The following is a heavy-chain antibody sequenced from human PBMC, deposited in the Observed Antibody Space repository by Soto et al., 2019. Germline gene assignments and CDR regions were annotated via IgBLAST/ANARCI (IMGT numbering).Heavy chain of an antibody. Sequence: ASVNLSCKASGYTISSYGISWVRQAPRQGLEWMGWISAYNGNTNSAQKLQGRVTMTTDTSTSTAYMELRSLRSDDTAVYYCARDRRITMVRGVIITTLGDFDYWGQGTLVTVSS. CDR1: GYTISSYG. J-gene: IGHJ4*02. V-gene: IGHV1-18*01. D-gene: IGHD3-10*01. CDR2: ISAYNGNT. CDR3: ARDRRITMVRGVIITTLGDFDY.